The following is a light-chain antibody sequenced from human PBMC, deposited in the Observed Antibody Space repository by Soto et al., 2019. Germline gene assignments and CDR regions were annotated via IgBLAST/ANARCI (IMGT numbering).Light chain of an antibody. CDR3: QTWGTGIQV. J-gene: IGLJ2*01. CDR2: LNSDGSH. Sequence: QAVVTQSPSPSASLGASVKLTCTLSSGHSSYAIAWHQQQPEKGPRYLMNLNSDGSHSKGDGIPDRFSGSSSGAERYLTISSLQSEDEADYYCQTWGTGIQVFGGGTKLTVL. V-gene: IGLV4-69*01. CDR1: SGHSSYA.